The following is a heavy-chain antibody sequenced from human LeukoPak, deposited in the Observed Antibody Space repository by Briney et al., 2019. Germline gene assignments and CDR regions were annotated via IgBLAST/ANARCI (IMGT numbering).Heavy chain of an antibody. CDR3: TRVSIHGDSDY. J-gene: IGHJ4*02. CDR1: AGSINDYY. CDR2: IYYTGRT. Sequence: NASETLSLTCTVSAGSINDYYWSWIRQSPGKGLEWIGYIYYTGRTKYNPSVQSRVTISVDTSKNQFSLNLRSVTSADTAVYFCTRVSIHGDSDYWGQGTLVTVSS. V-gene: IGHV4-59*01.